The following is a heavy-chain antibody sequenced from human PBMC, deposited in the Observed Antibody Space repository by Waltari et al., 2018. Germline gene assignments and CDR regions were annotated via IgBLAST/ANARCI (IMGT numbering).Heavy chain of an antibody. D-gene: IGHD6-13*01. J-gene: IGHJ4*02. CDR3: VRSLAAVGNSRGY. CDR2: INPKSGGT. Sequence: QVQLVQSGAEVKKPRPSVQVSCRASGYTFPGSSIHWVRQAPGQGLEWMGWINPKSGGTKYAQKFQGRVTMTRDTSISTAHMELSRLRFDDTAMYYCVRSLAAVGNSRGYWGQGTLVTVSS. V-gene: IGHV1-2*02. CDR1: GYTFPGSS.